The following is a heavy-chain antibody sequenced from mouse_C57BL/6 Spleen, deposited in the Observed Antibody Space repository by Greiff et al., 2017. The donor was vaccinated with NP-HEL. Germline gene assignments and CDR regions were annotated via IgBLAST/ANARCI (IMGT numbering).Heavy chain of an antibody. CDR2: ISNLAYSI. CDR1: GFTFSDYG. Sequence: EVKLVESGGGLVQPGGSLKLSCAASGFTFSDYGMAWVRQAPRKGPEWVAFISNLAYSIYYADTVTGRFTISRENAKNTLYLEMSSLRSEDTAMYYCARHYYGGDYAMDYWGQGTSVTVSS. D-gene: IGHD1-1*01. CDR3: ARHYYGGDYAMDY. V-gene: IGHV5-15*04. J-gene: IGHJ4*01.